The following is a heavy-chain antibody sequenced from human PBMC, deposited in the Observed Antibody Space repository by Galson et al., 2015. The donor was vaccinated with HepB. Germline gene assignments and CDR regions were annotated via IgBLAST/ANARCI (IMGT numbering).Heavy chain of an antibody. J-gene: IGHJ4*02. CDR2: ISYGGSNK. D-gene: IGHD2-21*02. CDR1: GGSFSDYY. CDR3: AREGRMYCGGDCYLHF. V-gene: IGHV3-30*03. Sequence: LSLTCAVYGGSFSDYYWNWIRQPPGKGLEWLALISYGGSNKYYADSVKGRYTISRDNSKDMLYLQMDSLRGEDTAVYYCAREGRMYCGGDCYLHFWGQGTLVTVSS.